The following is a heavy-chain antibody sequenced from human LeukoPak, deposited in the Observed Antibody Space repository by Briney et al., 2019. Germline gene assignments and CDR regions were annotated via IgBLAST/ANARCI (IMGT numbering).Heavy chain of an antibody. V-gene: IGHV3-7*01. J-gene: IGHJ4*02. CDR1: GFTVSSNY. CDR2: IREDGSQK. Sequence: AGGSLRLSCAASGFTVSSNYMSWVREAPGKGLEWVASIREDGSQKTAVDSVRGRFTISRDNAKNSVYLQMDSLRAEDTAVYYCARGPTNGQAFDYWGQGTLVSVSS. CDR3: ARGPTNGQAFDY. D-gene: IGHD2-8*01.